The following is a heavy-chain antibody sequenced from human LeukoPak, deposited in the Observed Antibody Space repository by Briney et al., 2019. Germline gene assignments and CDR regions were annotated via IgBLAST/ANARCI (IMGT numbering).Heavy chain of an antibody. CDR1: GGSISSSSYY. CDR2: IYYSGST. V-gene: IGHV4-39*01. D-gene: IGHD3-22*01. J-gene: IGHJ3*02. Sequence: SETLSLTCTVSGGSISSSSYYWGWIRQPPGKGLEWIGSIYYSGSTYYNPSLKSRVTISVDTSKNQFSLKLSSVTAADTAVYYCARAALYYDSSGPFGGYAFDIWGQGTMVTVSS. CDR3: ARAALYYDSSGPFGGYAFDI.